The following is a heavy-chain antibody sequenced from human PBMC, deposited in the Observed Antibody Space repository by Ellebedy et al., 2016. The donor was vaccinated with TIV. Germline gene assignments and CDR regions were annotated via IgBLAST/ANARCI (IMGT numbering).Heavy chain of an antibody. Sequence: LRLSCTVSGGSINSYYWSWIRQHPGKGLEWIGYIYYSGSTYYNPSLKSRVTISVDTSKNQFSLKLSSVTAADTAVYYCARDRVGGSGSYYYRYFDLWGRGTLVTVSS. V-gene: IGHV4-31*03. CDR2: IYYSGST. CDR1: GGSINSYY. CDR3: ARDRVGGSGSYYYRYFDL. J-gene: IGHJ2*01. D-gene: IGHD3-10*01.